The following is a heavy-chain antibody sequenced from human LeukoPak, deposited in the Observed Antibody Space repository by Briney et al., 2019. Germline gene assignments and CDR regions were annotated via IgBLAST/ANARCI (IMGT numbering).Heavy chain of an antibody. CDR2: ISAYNGNT. V-gene: IGHV1-18*01. CDR3: ARDCSGGSCSLDY. CDR1: GYTFSIYG. Sequence: GASVKVSCKASGYTFSIYGASWVRQAPGQGLERMGWISAYNGNTKYSQKIQDRVTLTTDTSTSTAYMELRSLRSDDTAVYYCARDCSGGSCSLDYWGQGTLVTVSS. D-gene: IGHD2-15*01. J-gene: IGHJ4*02.